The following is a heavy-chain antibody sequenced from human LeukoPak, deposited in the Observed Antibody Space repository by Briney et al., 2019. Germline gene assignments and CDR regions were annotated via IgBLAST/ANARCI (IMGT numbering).Heavy chain of an antibody. CDR2: IYPGDSDT. Sequence: GESLKISCKGSGYSFTSYWIGWVRPRPGKGLEWMGIIYPGDSDTRYSPSFQGQVTISADKSISTAYLQWSSLKASDTAMYYCASHLVGATTRGEILFDPWGQGTLVTVSS. D-gene: IGHD1-26*01. V-gene: IGHV5-51*01. J-gene: IGHJ5*02. CDR3: ASHLVGATTRGEILFDP. CDR1: GYSFTSYW.